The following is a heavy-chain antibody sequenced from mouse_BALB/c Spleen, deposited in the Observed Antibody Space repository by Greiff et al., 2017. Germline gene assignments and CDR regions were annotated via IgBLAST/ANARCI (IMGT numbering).Heavy chain of an antibody. CDR1: GFTFSSFG. V-gene: IGHV5-17*02. CDR3: ARLRTSYYAMDY. Sequence: EVKLVESGGGLVQPGGSRKLSCAASGFTFSSFGMHWVRQAPEKGLEWVAYISSGSSTIYYADTVKGRFTISRDNPKNTLFLQMTSLRSEDTAMYYCARLRTSYYAMDYWGQGTSVTVSS. D-gene: IGHD1-1*01. J-gene: IGHJ4*01. CDR2: ISSGSSTI.